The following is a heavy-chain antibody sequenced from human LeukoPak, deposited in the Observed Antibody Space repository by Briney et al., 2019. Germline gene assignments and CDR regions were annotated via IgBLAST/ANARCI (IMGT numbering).Heavy chain of an antibody. CDR2: INQDGSEN. CDR3: ARGPLGYCSVTSCSFDS. V-gene: IGHV3-7*01. Sequence: GGSLRLSCAASGFTFNSYWMSWVRQTPGEGLEWMANINQDGSENYYLDSVKGRFTTSRDNAKNSLYLQMNSLRAEDTAVYYCARGPLGYCSVTSCSFDSWGQGTLVTVSS. D-gene: IGHD2-2*01. J-gene: IGHJ4*02. CDR1: GFTFNSYW.